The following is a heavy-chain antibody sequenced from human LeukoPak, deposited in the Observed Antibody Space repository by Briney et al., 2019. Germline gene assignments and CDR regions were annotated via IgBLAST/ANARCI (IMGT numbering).Heavy chain of an antibody. CDR1: GFTFSSYG. Sequence: GGSLRLSCAASGFTFSSYGMHWVRQAPGKGLEWVVFIRYDGSNKYYADSVKGRFTISRDNSKNTLYLQMNSLRAEDTAVYYCAKLLGRGSGNGDYWGQGTLVTVSS. CDR2: IRYDGSNK. CDR3: AKLLGRGSGNGDY. J-gene: IGHJ4*02. V-gene: IGHV3-30*02. D-gene: IGHD3-10*01.